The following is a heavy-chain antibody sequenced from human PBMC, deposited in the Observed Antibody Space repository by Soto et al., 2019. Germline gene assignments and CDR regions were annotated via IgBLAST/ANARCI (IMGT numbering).Heavy chain of an antibody. CDR2: INAGNGNT. D-gene: IGHD2-15*01. J-gene: IGHJ6*02. V-gene: IGHV1-3*01. Sequence: ASVKISCKASGYTFTNYAMHWVRQAPGQRLEWMGWINAGNGNTKYSQKFQGRVTITRDTSASTAYMELSSLRSEDTAVYYCAGDACSGGSCYPGGYYYYYGMDVWGQGTTVTVSS. CDR1: GYTFTNYA. CDR3: AGDACSGGSCYPGGYYYYYGMDV.